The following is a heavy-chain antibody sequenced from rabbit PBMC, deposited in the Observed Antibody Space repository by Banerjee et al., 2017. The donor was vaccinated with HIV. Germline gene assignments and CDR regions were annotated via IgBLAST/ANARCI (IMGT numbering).Heavy chain of an antibody. CDR2: INTSSGNT. D-gene: IGHD4-2*01. CDR3: ARDAGYAGFGVDFDL. V-gene: IGHV1S45*01. Sequence: QEQLEESGGDLVKPEGSLTLTCTASGFSFSSGYWICWVRQAPGKGLEWIACINTSSGNTVYASWAKGRFTISKSSSTTLTLQMTSLTAADTATYFCARDAGYAGFGVDFDLWGQGTLVTVS. J-gene: IGHJ3*01. CDR1: GFSFSSGYW.